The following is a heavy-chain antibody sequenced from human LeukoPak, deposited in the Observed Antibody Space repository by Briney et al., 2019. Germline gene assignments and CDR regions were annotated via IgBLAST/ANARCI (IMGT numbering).Heavy chain of an antibody. J-gene: IGHJ4*02. Sequence: GASVKVSCKASGGTFSSYAISWVRQAPGQGLEWMGGFDSEDGKTKAAQSFLDRVSLTEDTSLATAYMELRSLTSEDTAVYYCVTGSSERDYYDSGTYYLGDSWGQGTVVTVSS. D-gene: IGHD3-10*01. V-gene: IGHV1-69*10. CDR2: FDSEDGKT. CDR1: GGTFSSYA. CDR3: VTGSSERDYYDSGTYYLGDS.